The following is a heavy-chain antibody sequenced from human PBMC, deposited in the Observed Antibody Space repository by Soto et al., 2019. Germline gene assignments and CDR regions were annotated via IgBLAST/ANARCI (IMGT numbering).Heavy chain of an antibody. CDR1: GGSFSGYY. V-gene: IGHV4-34*01. Sequence: PSETLSLTCAVYGGSFSGYYWSWIRQPPGKGLEWIGEINHSGSTNYNPSLKSRVTISVDTSKNQFSLKLSSVTAADTAVYYCVRARSAAGTRRWFDPWGQGTLVTVSS. CDR3: VRARSAAGTRRWFDP. J-gene: IGHJ5*02. CDR2: INHSGST. D-gene: IGHD6-13*01.